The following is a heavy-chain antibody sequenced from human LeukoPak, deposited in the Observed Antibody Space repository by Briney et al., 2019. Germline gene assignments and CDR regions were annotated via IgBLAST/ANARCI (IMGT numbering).Heavy chain of an antibody. J-gene: IGHJ5*02. CDR3: ARAKPGMVYATYWFDP. CDR1: GYTFTSYD. CDR2: MNPNSGNT. D-gene: IGHD2-8*01. Sequence: VASVKVSCKASGYTFTSYDINWLRQATGQGLEWMGWMNPNSGNTGYAQKFQGRVTMTRNTSISTAYMELSSLRSEDTAVYYCARAKPGMVYATYWFDPWGQGTLVTVSS. V-gene: IGHV1-8*01.